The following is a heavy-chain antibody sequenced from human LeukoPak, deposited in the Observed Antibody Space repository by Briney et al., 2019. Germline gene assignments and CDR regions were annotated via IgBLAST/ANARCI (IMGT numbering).Heavy chain of an antibody. J-gene: IGHJ4*02. Sequence: SETLSLTCAVYGGSFSGYYWSWIRQPPGKGLEWIGEINHSGSTNYNPSLKSRVTISVDTPKNQFSLKLSSVTAADTAVYYCARGTVRGVSRYYFDYWGQGTLVTVSS. CDR1: GGSFSGYY. CDR2: INHSGST. CDR3: ARGTVRGVSRYYFDY. D-gene: IGHD3-10*01. V-gene: IGHV4-34*01.